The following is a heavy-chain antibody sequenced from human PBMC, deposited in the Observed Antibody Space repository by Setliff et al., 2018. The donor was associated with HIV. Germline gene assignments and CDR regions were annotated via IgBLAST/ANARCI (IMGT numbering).Heavy chain of an antibody. J-gene: IGHJ6*02. CDR3: ARRKGGYGLDV. D-gene: IGHD3-16*01. CDR1: GASISSGYY. V-gene: IGHV4-38-2*02. CDR2: IYHSGTT. Sequence: SETLSLTCSVSGASISSGYYWGWIRQPPGKGLEWIGSIYHSGTTYYNPSLKSRVTISVDTSKNQFSLKLSSATAADTAVYYCARRKGGYGLDVWGQGTTVTVSS.